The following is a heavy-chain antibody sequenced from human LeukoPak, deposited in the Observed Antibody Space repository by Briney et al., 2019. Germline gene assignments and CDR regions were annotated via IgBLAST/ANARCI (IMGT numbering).Heavy chain of an antibody. CDR3: ARGPKGLDY. V-gene: IGHV4-59*01. CDR1: GGSISSYY. Sequence: SETLSLTCTVSGGSISSYYWSWIRQPPGKGLEWIGYIYYSGSTNYNPFPKSRVTISVDTSKNQFSLKLSSVTAADTAVYYCARGPKGLDYWGQGTLVTVSS. J-gene: IGHJ4*02. CDR2: IYYSGST.